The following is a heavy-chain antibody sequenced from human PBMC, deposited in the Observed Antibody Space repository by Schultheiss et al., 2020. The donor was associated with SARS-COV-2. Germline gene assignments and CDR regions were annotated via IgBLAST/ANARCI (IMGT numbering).Heavy chain of an antibody. CDR1: GFSLSTSGMC. J-gene: IGHJ6*02. V-gene: IGHV2-26*01. CDR3: AHEYISAGGMDV. CDR2: IFSNDEK. D-gene: IGHD2/OR15-2a*01. Sequence: SGPTLVKPTQTLTLTCTFSGFSLSTSGMCVSWIRQPPGKALEWLAHIFSNDEKSYTPSLKSRLTISKDTSKSQVVLTMTNMDPVDTATYYCAHEYISAGGMDVWGQGTTVTVSS.